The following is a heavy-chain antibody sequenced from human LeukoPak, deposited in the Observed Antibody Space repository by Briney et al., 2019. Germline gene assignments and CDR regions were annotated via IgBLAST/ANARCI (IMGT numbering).Heavy chain of an antibody. J-gene: IGHJ4*02. CDR2: ISGSGDTT. CDR1: GFTFSNYA. Sequence: GGSLRLSCAASGFTFSNYAMSWVRQPPGKGLEWVSLISGSGDTTYYADSVKGRFTISRDNSKNTLYLQMNSLKAEDTAVYYCANGAVGATEKPFDYWGQGTLVTVSS. V-gene: IGHV3-23*01. D-gene: IGHD1-26*01. CDR3: ANGAVGATEKPFDY.